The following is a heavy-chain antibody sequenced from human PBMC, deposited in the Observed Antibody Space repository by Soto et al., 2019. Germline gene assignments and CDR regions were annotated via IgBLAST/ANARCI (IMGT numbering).Heavy chain of an antibody. CDR3: ARGSSEYYGMDV. D-gene: IGHD3-22*01. CDR1: ESMFGSYG. V-gene: IGHV3-33*01. Sequence: QVQLVESGGGVVQPGRSLRLSCVASESMFGSYGMYWVRQAPGKGLEWVAVIWYDGSIKHYADSVKGRFTISRDNSKNTLQLQMNSLRAEDTAVYYCARGSSEYYGMDVWGQGTAVIVSS. J-gene: IGHJ6*02. CDR2: IWYDGSIK.